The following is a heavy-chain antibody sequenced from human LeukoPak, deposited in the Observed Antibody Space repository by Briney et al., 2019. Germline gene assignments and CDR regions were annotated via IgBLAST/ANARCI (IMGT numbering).Heavy chain of an antibody. CDR3: ARGLPFSGYSLDFQD. J-gene: IGHJ1*01. CDR1: GFTFSTYA. V-gene: IGHV3-30-3*01. CDR2: ISYDGSNE. D-gene: IGHD5-12*01. Sequence: GGSLRLSCAASGFTFSTYAMHWVRQAPGKGLEWVAVISYDGSNEYYADSVKGRFTISRDNSKNTLYLQMNSLRTEDTAVYYCARGLPFSGYSLDFQDWGQGTLVTVSS.